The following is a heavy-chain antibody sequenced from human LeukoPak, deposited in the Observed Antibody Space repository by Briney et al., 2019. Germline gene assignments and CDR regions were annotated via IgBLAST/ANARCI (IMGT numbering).Heavy chain of an antibody. Sequence: PGGSLRLSCAASGFTFSNAWMSWVRQAPGKGLEWVGRIKSKTDGGTTDYAAPVKGRFTISRDDPKNTLYLQMNSLKTEDTAVYYCTTGGPMVRGVISNRDWFDPWGQGTLVTVSS. J-gene: IGHJ5*02. D-gene: IGHD3-10*01. V-gene: IGHV3-15*01. CDR1: GFTFSNAW. CDR3: TTGGPMVRGVISNRDWFDP. CDR2: IKSKTDGGTT.